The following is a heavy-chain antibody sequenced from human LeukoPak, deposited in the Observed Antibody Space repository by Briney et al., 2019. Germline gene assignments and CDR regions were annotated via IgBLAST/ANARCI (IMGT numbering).Heavy chain of an antibody. CDR3: ARVGRLWSFDY. J-gene: IGHJ4*02. Sequence: SETLSLTCAVSGGSISSGGYSWGWIRQPPGKGLEWIGYIYHSGSTYYNPSLKSRVTISVDRSKNQFSLKLSSVTAADTAVYYCARVGRLWSFDYWGQGTLVTVSS. V-gene: IGHV4-30-2*01. D-gene: IGHD5-18*01. CDR1: GGSISSGGYS. CDR2: IYHSGST.